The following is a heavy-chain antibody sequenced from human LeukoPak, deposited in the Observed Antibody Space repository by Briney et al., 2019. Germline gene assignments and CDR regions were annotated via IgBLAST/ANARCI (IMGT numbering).Heavy chain of an antibody. J-gene: IGHJ3*02. CDR1: GYIFTTSW. CDR3: ARFIPPATKLEPHDAFDI. Sequence: GESLKISCKGSGYIFTTSWIGWVRQTPGKVLEWMGIIYPGDSDTSYSPSFQGQVTISADKSISTAYLQWSSLKASDTAMYYCARFIPPATKLEPHDAFDIWGQGTMVTVSS. V-gene: IGHV5-51*01. CDR2: IYPGDSDT. D-gene: IGHD1-1*01.